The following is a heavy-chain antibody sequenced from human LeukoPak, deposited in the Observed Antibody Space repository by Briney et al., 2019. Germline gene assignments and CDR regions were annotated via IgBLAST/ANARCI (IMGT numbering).Heavy chain of an antibody. V-gene: IGHV1-2*02. J-gene: IGHJ5*02. CDR3: AREGLEVTTYNWFDP. CDR2: INPNSGGT. D-gene: IGHD4-17*01. Sequence: DSVKVSCKASGYTFTGYYMHWVRQAPGQGLEWMGWINPNSGGTNYAQKFQGRVTMTRDTSISTAYMELSRLRSDDTAVYYCAREGLEVTTYNWFDPWGQGTLVTVSS. CDR1: GYTFTGYY.